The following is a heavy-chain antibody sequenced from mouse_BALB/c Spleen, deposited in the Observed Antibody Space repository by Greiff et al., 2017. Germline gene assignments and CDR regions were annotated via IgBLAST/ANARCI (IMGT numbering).Heavy chain of an antibody. CDR3: ARVLGYYNYGIDY. Sequence: QVQLQQSGAELVRPGASVKMSCKASGYTFTGYSMHWVKQRPGQGLEWIGYINPSSGYTNYNQKFKDKATLTVDKSSSTAYMQLSSLTSEDSAVYYCARVLGYYNYGIDYWGQGTSVTVSA. CDR1: GYTFTGYS. CDR2: INPSSGYT. D-gene: IGHD2-3*01. V-gene: IGHV1-4*01. J-gene: IGHJ4*01.